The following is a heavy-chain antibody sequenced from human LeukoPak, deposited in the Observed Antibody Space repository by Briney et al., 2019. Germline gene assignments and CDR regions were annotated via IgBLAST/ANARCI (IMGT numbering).Heavy chain of an antibody. Sequence: PSETLSLTCTASGGSISGSSYYWRWIRQPPGKGLEWIGEINHSGSTNYNPSLKSRVTISVDTSKNQFSLKLSSVTAADTAVYYCARRGNSKIYSSGWYTQKVNWFDPWGQGTLVTVSS. V-gene: IGHV4-39*07. CDR1: GGSISGSSYY. D-gene: IGHD6-19*01. CDR3: ARRGNSKIYSSGWYTQKVNWFDP. J-gene: IGHJ5*02. CDR2: INHSGST.